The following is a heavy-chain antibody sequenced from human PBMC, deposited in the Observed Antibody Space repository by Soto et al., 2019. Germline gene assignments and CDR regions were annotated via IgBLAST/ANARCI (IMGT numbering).Heavy chain of an antibody. D-gene: IGHD2-15*01. Sequence: GASVKVSCKASGGTFSSYAISWVRQAPGQGLEWMGGIIPIFGTANYAQKFQGRVTITADESTSTAYMELSSLRSEDTAVYYCARATYCSGGSCKGYGGNLAGDYYYGMDVWGQGTTVTVSS. CDR1: GGTFSSYA. CDR3: ARATYCSGGSCKGYGGNLAGDYYYGMDV. V-gene: IGHV1-69*13. J-gene: IGHJ6*02. CDR2: IIPIFGTA.